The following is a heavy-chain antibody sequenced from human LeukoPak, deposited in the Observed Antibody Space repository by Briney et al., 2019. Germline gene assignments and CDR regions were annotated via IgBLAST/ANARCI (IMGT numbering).Heavy chain of an antibody. J-gene: IGHJ4*02. Sequence: GGSLRLSCAASGFTFSSYSMNWVRQAPGKGLEWVSYISSSSSTIYYADSVKGRFTISRDNAKNSLYLQMNSLRAEDTAVYYCARDRPVGLDYWGQGTLVTVSS. CDR1: GFTFSSYS. CDR3: ARDRPVGLDY. V-gene: IGHV3-48*04. D-gene: IGHD3-10*01. CDR2: ISSSSSTI.